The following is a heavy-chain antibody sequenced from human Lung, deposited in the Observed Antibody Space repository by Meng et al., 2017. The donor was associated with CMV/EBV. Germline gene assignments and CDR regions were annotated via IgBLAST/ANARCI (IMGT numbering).Heavy chain of an antibody. J-gene: IGHJ6*02. V-gene: IGHV2-5*01. D-gene: IGHD3-16*01. Sequence: SGXXLAXHTQTLTLTCSFSGFSLSTSGQTVGWIRQPPGKSPEWLALLFWNDEKHYSPSLKSRLTITKYTSRNQVVLTLTNMDPVDTGAYYCALRRWYSTFVLDAIDFXRQGITVTVSS. CDR3: ALRRWYSTFVLDAIDF. CDR1: GFSLSTSGQT. CDR2: LFWNDEK.